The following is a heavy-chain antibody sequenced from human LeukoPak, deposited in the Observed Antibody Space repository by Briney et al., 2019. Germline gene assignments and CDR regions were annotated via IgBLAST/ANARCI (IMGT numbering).Heavy chain of an antibody. CDR2: IKEDGSAK. J-gene: IGHJ4*02. D-gene: IGHD6-13*01. CDR1: GFIFSSYW. Sequence: GGSLRLSCTASGFIFSSYWMSWVRQAPGKGLEWVANIKEDGSAKYYVDSVRGRFTISRDNAKNSLYLQMSSLRAEDAAVYYCATSVAAPGNNWGRGTLVTVSS. V-gene: IGHV3-7*03. CDR3: ATSVAAPGNN.